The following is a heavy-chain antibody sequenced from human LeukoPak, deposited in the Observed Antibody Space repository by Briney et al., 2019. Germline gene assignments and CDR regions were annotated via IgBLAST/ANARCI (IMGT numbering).Heavy chain of an antibody. CDR2: ISYSGST. D-gene: IGHD6-19*01. CDR3: ARDSAPSSGIAVAGYFVP. J-gene: IGHJ4*02. CDR1: GDTISSYY. V-gene: IGHV4-59*01. Sequence: PAETLSLTCTVSGDTISSYYWRWLRQPPGKGLEWIGYISYSGSTNYNPYLKRRVTISVDTSKNQFSLKLSSVTVADSAVYYCARDSAPSSGIAVAGYFVPWGEGNLVTVSA.